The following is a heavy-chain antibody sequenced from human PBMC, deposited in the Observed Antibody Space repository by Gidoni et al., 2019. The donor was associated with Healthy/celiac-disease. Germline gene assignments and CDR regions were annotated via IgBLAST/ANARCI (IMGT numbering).Heavy chain of an antibody. CDR1: GGSISSSSYY. V-gene: IGHV4-39*01. Sequence: QLQLQESGPGLVKPSETLSLTCTVSGGSISSSSYYWGWIRQPPGKGLEWIGSIYYSWSTYYNPCLKSRVTISVDTSKNQFSLKLSSVTAADTAVYYCARGLGSNDYGGNIDYWGQGTLVTVSS. CDR2: IYYSWST. D-gene: IGHD4-17*01. J-gene: IGHJ4*02. CDR3: ARGLGSNDYGGNIDY.